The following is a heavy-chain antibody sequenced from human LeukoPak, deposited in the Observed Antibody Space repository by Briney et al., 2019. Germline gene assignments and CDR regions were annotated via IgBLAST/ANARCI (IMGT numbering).Heavy chain of an antibody. CDR2: ISSSSSYI. CDR1: GFTSSSYS. D-gene: IGHD4-17*01. V-gene: IGHV3-21*01. J-gene: IGHJ4*02. CDR3: ARAGGEDGDYVDFDY. Sequence: GGSLRLSCAASGFTSSSYSMNWVRQAPGKGLEWVSSISSSSSYIYYADSVKGRFTISRDNAKNSLYLQMNSLRAEDTAVYYCARAGGEDGDYVDFDYWGQGTLVTVSS.